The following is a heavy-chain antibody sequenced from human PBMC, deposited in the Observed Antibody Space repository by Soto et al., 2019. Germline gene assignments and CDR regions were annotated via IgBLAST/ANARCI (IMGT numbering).Heavy chain of an antibody. D-gene: IGHD6-25*01. CDR1: SDSIAGENW. J-gene: IGHJ4*02. Sequence: QVQLQESGPGLVKPSETLSLTCTASSDSIAGENWWSWVRQPPGMGLEWIGEIFHTGGTNYNPSLKGRVTMEVDKSKNQFSLKLISATAADTAVYYCARVFSSGSGWMYYFDFWGQGTLVSVSS. CDR3: ARVFSSGSGWMYYFDF. V-gene: IGHV4-4*02. CDR2: IFHTGGT.